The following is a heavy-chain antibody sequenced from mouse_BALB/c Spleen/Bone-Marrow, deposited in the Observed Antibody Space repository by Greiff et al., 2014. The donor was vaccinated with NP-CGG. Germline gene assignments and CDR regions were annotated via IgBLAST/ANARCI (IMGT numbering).Heavy chain of an antibody. D-gene: IGHD5-5*01. Sequence: DVQLQESGAELVKPGASVKLSCTASGFNIKDTYIYWVKQRPEQGLEWVGRIDPANGNTKYDPKFQGKATIAADTSSNTAYLQLSSLTSEDTSVYYCSRWYYDYLCALDYWGHGTSVTVSS. CDR1: GFNIKDTY. V-gene: IGHV14-3*02. CDR3: SRWYYDYLCALDY. CDR2: IDPANGNT. J-gene: IGHJ4*01.